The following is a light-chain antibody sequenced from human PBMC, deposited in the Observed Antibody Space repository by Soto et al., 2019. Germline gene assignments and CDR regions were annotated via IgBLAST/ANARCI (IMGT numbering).Light chain of an antibody. CDR3: QQCYMGWT. CDR2: DAP. J-gene: IGKJ1*01. CDR1: QSIGRF. Sequence: DIQMTQAPSTLSGSVGDRFTITCRSSQSIGRFLAWYKHQPGKAPKLLIYDAPTLESGVPLRFSGTGSGTEFTFSITSLQPEDFGTYYCQQCYMGWTFGQGTKVDI. V-gene: IGKV1-5*01.